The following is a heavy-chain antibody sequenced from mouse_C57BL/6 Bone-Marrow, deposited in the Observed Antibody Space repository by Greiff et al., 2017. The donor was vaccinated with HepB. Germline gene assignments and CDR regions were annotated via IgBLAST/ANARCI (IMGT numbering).Heavy chain of an antibody. Sequence: EVQLQQSGPELVKPGASVKISCKASGYTFTDYYMNWVKQSHGKSLEWIGDINPNNGGTSYNQKFKSKATLTVDKSSSTAYMELRSLTSEDSAVYYCARYDYDEVDYWGQGTTLTVSS. CDR3: ARYDYDEVDY. CDR1: GYTFTDYY. CDR2: INPNNGGT. V-gene: IGHV1-26*01. J-gene: IGHJ2*01. D-gene: IGHD2-4*01.